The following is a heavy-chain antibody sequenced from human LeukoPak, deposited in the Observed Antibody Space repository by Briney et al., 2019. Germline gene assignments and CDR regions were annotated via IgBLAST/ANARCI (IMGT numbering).Heavy chain of an antibody. Sequence: PGGSLRLSCAASGFTFSSYAMHWVRQAPGKGLEWVAVISYDGSNKYYADSVKGRFTISRDNSKNTLYLQMNSLRAEDTAVYYCARARGAHLFDYWGQGTLVTV. CDR2: ISYDGSNK. CDR3: ARARGAHLFDY. V-gene: IGHV3-30*01. J-gene: IGHJ4*02. CDR1: GFTFSSYA. D-gene: IGHD3-10*01.